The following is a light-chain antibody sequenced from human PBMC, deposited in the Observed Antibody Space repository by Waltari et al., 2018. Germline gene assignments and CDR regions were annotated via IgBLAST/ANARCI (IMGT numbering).Light chain of an antibody. CDR3: QNHERLPAT. Sequence: VLTQSPGTLSLSPGKRATLSCRASQSISKYLVWYQQRPGHAPRLLIYAASTRATGIPDRFSGSGFGTDFTLTISRLEPEDFAMYYCQNHERLPATFGQGTKVEIK. V-gene: IGKV3-20*01. CDR1: QSISKY. CDR2: AAS. J-gene: IGKJ1*01.